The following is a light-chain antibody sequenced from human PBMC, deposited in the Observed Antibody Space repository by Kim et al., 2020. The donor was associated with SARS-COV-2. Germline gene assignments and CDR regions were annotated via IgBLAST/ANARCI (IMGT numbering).Light chain of an antibody. CDR1: SDNVGDQG. CDR2: RNN. J-gene: IGLJ3*02. CDR3: SAWDSSLSAWV. Sequence: QAGLTQPPSVSKGLRQTATLTCTGNSDNVGDQGAAWLQQHQGHPPKLLSYRNNNRPSGISERLSASRSGNTASLTITGLQPDDEADYYCSAWDSSLSAWVLGGGTQLIVL. V-gene: IGLV10-54*01.